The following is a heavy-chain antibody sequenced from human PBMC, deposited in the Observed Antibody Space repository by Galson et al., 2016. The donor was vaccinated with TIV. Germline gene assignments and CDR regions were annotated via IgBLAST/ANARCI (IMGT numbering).Heavy chain of an antibody. CDR2: IKQDGSEK. V-gene: IGHV3-7*03. CDR3: ARDRVGGLDV. Sequence: SGAAVKKPGESLKISCAASGFTFRSFWMSWVRQAPGKGLEWVANIKQDGSEKNYVDSVKGRFIISRDNAKNSLYLQMNSLRAEETAMYYCARDRVGGLDVWGQGTTVTVSS. D-gene: IGHD3-16*01. CDR1: GFTFRSFW. J-gene: IGHJ6*02.